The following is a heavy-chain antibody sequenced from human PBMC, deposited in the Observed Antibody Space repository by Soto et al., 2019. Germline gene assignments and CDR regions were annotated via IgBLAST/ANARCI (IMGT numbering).Heavy chain of an antibody. V-gene: IGHV4-30-2*01. J-gene: IGHJ5*02. Sequence: QLQLQESGSGQVKPSQTLSLTCAVSGGSISSGGYSWSWIRQPPGKGLEWIGYFYHSGSTYYNPSLKSRVTISVDRSKNQFSLKLSSVTAADTAVYYCARVPSPWGQGTLGTVSS. CDR2: FYHSGST. CDR1: GGSISSGGYS. CDR3: ARVPSP.